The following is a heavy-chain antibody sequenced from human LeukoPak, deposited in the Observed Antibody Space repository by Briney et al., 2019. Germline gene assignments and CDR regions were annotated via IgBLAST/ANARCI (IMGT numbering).Heavy chain of an antibody. V-gene: IGHV3-9*01. J-gene: IGHJ3*02. CDR3: AKDMWDFWSGYSGAFDI. Sequence: GGSLRLSCAASGFTFDVYAMHWVRQAPGKGLEWVSGISWNSGSIGYADSVKGRFTISRDNAKNSLYLQMNSLRAEDTALYYCAKDMWDFWSGYSGAFDIWGQGTMVTVSS. CDR1: GFTFDVYA. CDR2: ISWNSGSI. D-gene: IGHD3-3*01.